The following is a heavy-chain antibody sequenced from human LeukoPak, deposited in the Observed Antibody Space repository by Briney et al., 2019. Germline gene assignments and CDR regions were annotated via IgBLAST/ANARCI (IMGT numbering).Heavy chain of an antibody. Sequence: PGGSLRLSCEASGFTFSIYSMVWVRLAPGKGLEWVAVISYDGSNKYYADSVKGRFTISRDNSKNTLYLQMNSLRAEDTAVYYCAKGGSGYYPDYWGQGTLVTVSS. CDR3: AKGGSGYYPDY. CDR2: ISYDGSNK. D-gene: IGHD3-22*01. CDR1: GFTFSIYS. J-gene: IGHJ4*02. V-gene: IGHV3-30*18.